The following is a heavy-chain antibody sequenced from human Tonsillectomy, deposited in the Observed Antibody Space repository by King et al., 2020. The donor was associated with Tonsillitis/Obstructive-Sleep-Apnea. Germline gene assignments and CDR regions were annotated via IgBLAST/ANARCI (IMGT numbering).Heavy chain of an antibody. CDR3: ARDGIAXXSXTSCSQAAPXXY. CDR2: IKQDGSDK. V-gene: IGHV3-7*04. D-gene: IGHD2-2*01. Sequence: VQLVESGGGLVQPGGSLRLSCAASGFTFSSYWMSWVRQAPGKGLEWVANIKQDGSDKFYVDSVKGRFTISRDNAKNSMYLQMNSLRAEDTAVYYCARDGIAXXSXTSCSQAAPXXYXXQGTLVTVSS. J-gene: IGHJ4*02. CDR1: GFTFSSYW.